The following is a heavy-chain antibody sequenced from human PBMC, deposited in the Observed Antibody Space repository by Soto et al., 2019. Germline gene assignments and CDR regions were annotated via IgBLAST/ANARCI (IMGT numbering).Heavy chain of an antibody. CDR3: AGAWEHLYFDY. Sequence: LSLTCTVSGGSVSSASYYWSWIRQPPGKGLEWIGYVYYTGSTNYNPSLKSRVTISVDTSKNQFSLKLTSVTAADTAMYYCAGAWEHLYFDYWGQGTLVTVSS. V-gene: IGHV4-61*01. CDR2: VYYTGST. J-gene: IGHJ4*02. D-gene: IGHD1-26*01. CDR1: GGSVSSASYY.